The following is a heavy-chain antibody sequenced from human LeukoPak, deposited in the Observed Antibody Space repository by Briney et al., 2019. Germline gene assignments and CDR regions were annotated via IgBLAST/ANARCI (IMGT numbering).Heavy chain of an antibody. CDR3: ARGDAGGIVVVVAGDY. Sequence: GGSLRLSCAASGFTFSSCWMRWVRQAPGKGPEGVANIKQGGSEKYYVASVKGRFTISRDNAKNSLYLQMNSLRAEETAVYYCARGDAGGIVVVVAGDYWGQGTLVTVSS. J-gene: IGHJ4*02. CDR1: GFTFSSCW. V-gene: IGHV3-7*01. CDR2: IKQGGSEK. D-gene: IGHD2-15*01.